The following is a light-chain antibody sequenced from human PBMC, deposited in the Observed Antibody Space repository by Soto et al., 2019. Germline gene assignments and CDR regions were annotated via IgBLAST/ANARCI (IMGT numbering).Light chain of an antibody. CDR1: QSVRSY. J-gene: IGKJ4*01. CDR2: DAS. CDR3: QQRSNWPLT. Sequence: EIVLTQPPATLSLSPGERATLSCRASQSVRSYLAWYQHKHGQAPRLLIYDASNRATGIPARFSGSGSGTDFTLTISSLEPEDFAVYYCQQRSNWPLTFGGGTKVEIK. V-gene: IGKV3-11*01.